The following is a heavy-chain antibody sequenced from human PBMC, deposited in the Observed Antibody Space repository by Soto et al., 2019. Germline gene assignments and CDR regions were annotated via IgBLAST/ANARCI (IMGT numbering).Heavy chain of an antibody. CDR2: TWHDGNNE. D-gene: IGHD2-15*01. J-gene: IGHJ6*02. V-gene: IGHV3-33*01. Sequence: QVHLVESGGGVVQPGRSLRLSCAASGFSFTNYGIHWVRQAPGKGLEWVAVTWHDGNNEYYADSVKGRFTISRDNSKNTVYLQMNSLRSEDTAVYYCARDREGAGYCNGASCYYFGINVWGQGTTVSVSS. CDR3: ARDREGAGYCNGASCYYFGINV. CDR1: GFSFTNYG.